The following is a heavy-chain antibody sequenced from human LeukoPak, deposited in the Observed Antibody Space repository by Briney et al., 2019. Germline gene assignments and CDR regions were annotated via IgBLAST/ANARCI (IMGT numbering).Heavy chain of an antibody. CDR2: ISSSSSYI. V-gene: IGHV3-21*01. CDR1: GFTFSSYS. CDR3: ARDEGPLAYSSGWYPRYYFDY. D-gene: IGHD6-19*01. Sequence: GRSLRLSCAASGFTFSSYSMNWVRQAPGKGLEWVSSISSSSSYIYYADSVKGRFTISRDNVKNSLYLQMNSLRAEDTAVYYCARDEGPLAYSSGWYPRYYFDYWGQGTLVTVSS. J-gene: IGHJ4*02.